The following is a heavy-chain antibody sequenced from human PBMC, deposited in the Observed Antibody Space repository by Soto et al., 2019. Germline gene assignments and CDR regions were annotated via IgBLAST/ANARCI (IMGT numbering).Heavy chain of an antibody. V-gene: IGHV3-23*01. J-gene: IGHJ4*02. CDR2: ISGSGDST. Sequence: EVQLLESGGGLVQPGGSLRLSCAASGFTFSSYAMSWVRQAPGKGLEWVSVISGSGDSTYYADSVKGRFTISRDNSKTTLYLQMNSLRAEATAVYYCARRGSGSYYDYWGQGTLVTVSS. CDR3: ARRGSGSYYDY. CDR1: GFTFSSYA. D-gene: IGHD1-26*01.